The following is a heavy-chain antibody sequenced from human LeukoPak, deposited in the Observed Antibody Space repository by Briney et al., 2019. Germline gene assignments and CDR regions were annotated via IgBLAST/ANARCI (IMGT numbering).Heavy chain of an antibody. J-gene: IGHJ4*02. CDR2: FSSYNGNT. CDR3: ARAYGGNFEYYFDY. V-gene: IGHV1-18*01. D-gene: IGHD4-23*01. Sequence: GASVKVSCKASGYTFTSYGISWVRQAPGQGLEWMGWFSSYNGNTNYAQKLQGRATMTTDTSTSTAYMELRSLRSDDTAVYYCARAYGGNFEYYFDYGGQGTLVTVSS. CDR1: GYTFTSYG.